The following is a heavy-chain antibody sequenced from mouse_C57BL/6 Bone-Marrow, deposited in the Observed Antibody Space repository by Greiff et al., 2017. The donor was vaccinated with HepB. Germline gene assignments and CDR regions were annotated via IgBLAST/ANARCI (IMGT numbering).Heavy chain of an antibody. CDR1: GYTFTSYW. CDR2: IYPGSGST. J-gene: IGHJ4*01. CDR3: ARDITTVVAYYAMDY. V-gene: IGHV1-55*01. D-gene: IGHD1-1*01. Sequence: VQLQQPGAELVKPGASVKMSCKASGYTFTSYWITWVKQRPGQGLEWIGDIYPGSGSTNYNEKFKSKATLTVDTSSSTAYMQLSSLTSEDTAVYYCARDITTVVAYYAMDYWGQGTSVTVSS.